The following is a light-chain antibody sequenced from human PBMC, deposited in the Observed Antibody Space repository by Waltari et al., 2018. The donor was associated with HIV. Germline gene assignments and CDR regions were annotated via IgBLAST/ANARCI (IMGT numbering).Light chain of an antibody. CDR1: ALPKQY. CDR3: QSADSSGTSVV. V-gene: IGLV3-25*03. J-gene: IGLJ2*01. Sequence: SHEVTPPPSVSVSPGQTARITCSGDALPKQYAHWYQQKPGQAPVVVIYKDSERTSGIPERFSVSSSGTTVTLTISGVQAEDEADYYCQSADSSGTSVVFGGGTKLTVL. CDR2: KDS.